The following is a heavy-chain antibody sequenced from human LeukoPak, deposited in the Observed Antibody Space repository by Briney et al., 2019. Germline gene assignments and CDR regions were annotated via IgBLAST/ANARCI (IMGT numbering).Heavy chain of an antibody. CDR3: AGYYPSSTSCYDY. D-gene: IGHD2-2*01. CDR1: GGSFTGYY. Sequence: SETLSLTCAVYGGSFTGYYWSWIRQPPGKGLEWIGEINHSGSTNYNPSLKSRVTISVGTSKNQFSLKLSSVTAADTAVYYCAGYYPSSTSCYDYWGQGTLVTVSS. J-gene: IGHJ4*02. V-gene: IGHV4-34*01. CDR2: INHSGST.